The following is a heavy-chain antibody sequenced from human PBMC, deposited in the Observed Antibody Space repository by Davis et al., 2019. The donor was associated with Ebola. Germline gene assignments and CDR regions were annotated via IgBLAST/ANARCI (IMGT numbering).Heavy chain of an antibody. D-gene: IGHD3-10*01. J-gene: IGHJ6*02. V-gene: IGHV4-4*02. CDR1: GGSISSPNW. CDR2: IYHSGNT. Sequence: PSETLSLTCAVSGGSISSPNWWSWVRQSPGKGLEWIGQIYHSGNTNYNPSLRGRITISLDKSKNEFSLELTSVTAADTAVYYCATLVYYGSGNYRFENGYHYQPAMDVWGHGTTVIVSS. CDR3: ATLVYYGSGNYRFENGYHYQPAMDV.